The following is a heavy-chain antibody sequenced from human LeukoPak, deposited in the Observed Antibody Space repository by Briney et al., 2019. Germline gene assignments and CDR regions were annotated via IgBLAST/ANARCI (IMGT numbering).Heavy chain of an antibody. CDR3: ARDPPSEGAFDI. CDR2: INPSGGST. Sequence: ASVKVSCKASGYTFTGYYMHWVRQAPGQGLEWMGIINPSGGSTSYAQKFQGRVTMTRDMSTSTVYMELSSLRSEDTAVYYCARDPPSEGAFDIWGQGTMVTVSS. D-gene: IGHD1-14*01. V-gene: IGHV1-46*01. CDR1: GYTFTGYY. J-gene: IGHJ3*02.